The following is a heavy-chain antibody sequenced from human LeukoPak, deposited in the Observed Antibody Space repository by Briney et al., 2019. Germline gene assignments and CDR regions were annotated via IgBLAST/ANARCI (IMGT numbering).Heavy chain of an antibody. CDR2: ISSSSSTI. CDR3: ASRKLYYYDSGADY. Sequence: PGGSLRLSCAASGFTFSSYSMNWVRQAPGKGLESVSYISSSSSTIYYADSVKGRFTISRDNAKNSLYLQMNSLRAEDTEVYYCASRKLYYYDSGADYWGQGTLVTVSS. J-gene: IGHJ4*02. V-gene: IGHV3-48*01. CDR1: GFTFSSYS. D-gene: IGHD3-22*01.